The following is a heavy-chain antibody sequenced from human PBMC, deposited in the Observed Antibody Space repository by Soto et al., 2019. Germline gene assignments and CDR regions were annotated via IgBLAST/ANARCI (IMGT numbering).Heavy chain of an antibody. D-gene: IGHD4-17*01. J-gene: IGHJ5*02. CDR1: GFTFSIFA. CDR3: ARDHYGGNPGSWFDP. V-gene: IGHV3-30-3*01. Sequence: QVQLVESGGGVVQPGRSLRLSCAASGFTFSIFAMHWVRQAPGKGLEWVALISYDGIHKYYADSVKGRFTISKDNSRNTLYVQLDSLRADDTAMYYCARDHYGGNPGSWFDPWGQGTLVTVSS. CDR2: ISYDGIHK.